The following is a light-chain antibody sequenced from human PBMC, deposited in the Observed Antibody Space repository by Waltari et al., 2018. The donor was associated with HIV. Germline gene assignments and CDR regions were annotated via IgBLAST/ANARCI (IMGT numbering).Light chain of an antibody. CDR3: QVWDGDSNHVV. CDR2: YDI. Sequence: SYMLTQPPSVSVAPGETARITCEGDNIGSRSVQWYQQKAGQAPVLVIYYDIDRPSGIPERLSGSNSENTATRTISRVEAGDEADYYCQVWDGDSNHVVFGGGTKLTGL. J-gene: IGLJ2*01. CDR1: NIGSRS. V-gene: IGLV3-21*04.